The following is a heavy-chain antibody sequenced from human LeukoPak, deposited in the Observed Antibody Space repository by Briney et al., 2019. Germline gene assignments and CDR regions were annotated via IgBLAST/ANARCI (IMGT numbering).Heavy chain of an antibody. CDR3: ARTPTSNYYDILTGYYPYFDY. D-gene: IGHD3-9*01. CDR1: GFTFNSYG. CDR2: IWYDGSNK. V-gene: IGHV3-33*01. J-gene: IGHJ4*02. Sequence: GGSLRLSCAASGFTFNSYGMHWVRQAPGKGLEWVAVIWYDGSNKYYADSVKGRFTISRDNSKNTLYLQMNSLRAEDTAVYYCARTPTSNYYDILTGYYPYFDYWGQGTLVTVSS.